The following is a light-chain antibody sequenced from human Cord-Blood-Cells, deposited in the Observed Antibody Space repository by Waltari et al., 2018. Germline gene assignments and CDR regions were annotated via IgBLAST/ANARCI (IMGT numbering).Light chain of an antibody. V-gene: IGKV1-13*02. CDR2: DAS. CDR3: QQFNSYPIT. CDR1: QGISSA. J-gene: IGKJ5*01. Sequence: AIQLTPSSSSLFASLGGSVTITFRASQGISSALAWYQQKPGKAPKLLIYDASSLESGVPSRFSGSGSGTDFTLTISSLQPEDFATYYCQQFNSYPITFGQGTRLEIK.